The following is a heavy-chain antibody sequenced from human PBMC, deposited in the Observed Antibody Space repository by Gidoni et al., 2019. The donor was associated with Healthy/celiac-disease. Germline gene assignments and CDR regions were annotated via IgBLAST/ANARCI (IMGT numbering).Heavy chain of an antibody. CDR1: GGSISTGGYY. J-gene: IGHJ5*02. V-gene: IGHV4-31*03. Sequence: QVQLQESGPGLVKPSQTLSLTCTVSGGSISTGGYYWSWIRQHPGKGLEWIGYIYYSGSTYYNPSLKSRVTISVDTSKNQFSLKLSSVTAADTAVYYCARVNSEFSSSWANWFDPWGQGTLVTVSS. CDR3: ARVNSEFSSSWANWFDP. CDR2: IYYSGST. D-gene: IGHD6-13*01.